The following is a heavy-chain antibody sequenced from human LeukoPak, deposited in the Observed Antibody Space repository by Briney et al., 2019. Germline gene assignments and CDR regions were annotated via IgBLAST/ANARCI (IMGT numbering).Heavy chain of an antibody. CDR1: GGSISSSSYY. CDR3: ARWFAGAE. J-gene: IGHJ4*02. Sequence: PSETLSLTCTVSGGSISSSSYYWGWIRQPPGKGLEWIGSIYYSGSTYYNPSLKSRVTISVDTSKNQFSLKLSSVTAADTAVYYCARWFAGAEWGQGTLVTVSS. V-gene: IGHV4-39*01. D-gene: IGHD1-26*01. CDR2: IYYSGST.